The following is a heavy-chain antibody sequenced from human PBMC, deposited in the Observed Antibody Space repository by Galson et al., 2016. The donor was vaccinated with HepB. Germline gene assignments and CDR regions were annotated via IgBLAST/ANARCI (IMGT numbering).Heavy chain of an antibody. J-gene: IGHJ4*02. CDR1: GFPFSTYG. D-gene: IGHD6-19*01. CDR3: AKKSLVAGTATYVFDN. CDR2: ISGSGGSI. V-gene: IGHV3-23*01. Sequence: SLRLSCAASGFPFSTYGMSWVRQAPGKGLEWVLGISGSGGSIYSADSVKGRFTISRDNSKNTLYLQMNSLRADDTAVYYCAKKSLVAGTATYVFDNWGQGTLVTVSS.